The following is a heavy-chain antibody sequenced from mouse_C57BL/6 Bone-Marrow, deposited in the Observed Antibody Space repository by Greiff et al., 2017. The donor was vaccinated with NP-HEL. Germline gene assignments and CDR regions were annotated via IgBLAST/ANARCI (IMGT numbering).Heavy chain of an antibody. J-gene: IGHJ4*01. Sequence: EVKVVESGGGLVQSGRSLRLSCATSGFTFSDFYMEWVRQAPGKGLEWIAASRNKANDYTTEYSASVKGRFIVSRDTSQSILYLQMNALRAEDTAIYYCARDAYFGSGMDYWGQGTSVTVSS. V-gene: IGHV7-1*01. CDR2: SRNKANDYTT. CDR3: ARDAYFGSGMDY. D-gene: IGHD3-1*01. CDR1: GFTFSDFY.